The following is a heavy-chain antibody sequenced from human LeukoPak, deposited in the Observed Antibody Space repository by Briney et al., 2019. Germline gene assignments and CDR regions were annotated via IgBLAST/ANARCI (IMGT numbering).Heavy chain of an antibody. D-gene: IGHD2-15*01. CDR3: ARVRCSGGSCPYYYYYYYMDV. Sequence: SETLSLTCTVSGGSISSSSYYWAWIRQPPGKGLEWIGSIHYSGSTYYNPPLQSRVTISIDTSKNQFSLKLRFVTAADTAVYYCARVRCSGGSCPYYYYYYYMDVWGKGTTVTVSS. J-gene: IGHJ6*03. CDR2: IHYSGST. CDR1: GGSISSSSYY. V-gene: IGHV4-39*07.